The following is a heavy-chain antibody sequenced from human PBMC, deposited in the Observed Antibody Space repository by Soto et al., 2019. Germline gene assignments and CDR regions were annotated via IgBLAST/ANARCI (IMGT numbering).Heavy chain of an antibody. J-gene: IGHJ4*02. V-gene: IGHV4-39*01. CDR2: IYYSGST. Sequence: SETLSLTCTVSGGSISSSSYYWGWIRQPPGKGLEWIGSIYYSGSTYYNPSLKSRVTISVDTSKNQFSLKLSSVTAADTAVYYCARHYFGPRAVRYFDYWGQGSLVTFSS. D-gene: IGHD3-10*01. CDR1: GGSISSSSYY. CDR3: ARHYFGPRAVRYFDY.